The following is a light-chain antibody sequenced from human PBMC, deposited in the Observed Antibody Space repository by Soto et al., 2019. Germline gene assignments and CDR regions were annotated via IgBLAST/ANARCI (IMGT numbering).Light chain of an antibody. V-gene: IGKV3-20*01. CDR2: GAS. Sequence: NVLTQSPGTLPLSPGERATLSCRASQSVSSSYLAWYQQKPGQPPRLLIYGASSRATGIPDRFSGSGSGTDFTLTISRLEPEDFAVYYCQQYGNSPITFGQGTRLEIK. CDR3: QQYGNSPIT. J-gene: IGKJ5*01. CDR1: QSVSSSY.